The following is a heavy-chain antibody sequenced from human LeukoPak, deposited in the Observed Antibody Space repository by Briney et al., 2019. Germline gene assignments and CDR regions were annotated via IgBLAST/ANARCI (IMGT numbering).Heavy chain of an antibody. CDR3: ARDLLWFGELPRTLRY. Sequence: PSETLSLTCTVSGGSVSSGSYYWSWIRQPPGKGLEWIGYIYYSGSTNYNPSLKSRVTISVDTSKNQFSLKLSSVTAADTAVYYCARDLLWFGELPRTLRYWGQGTLVTVSS. CDR1: GGSVSSGSYY. CDR2: IYYSGST. D-gene: IGHD3-10*01. J-gene: IGHJ4*02. V-gene: IGHV4-61*01.